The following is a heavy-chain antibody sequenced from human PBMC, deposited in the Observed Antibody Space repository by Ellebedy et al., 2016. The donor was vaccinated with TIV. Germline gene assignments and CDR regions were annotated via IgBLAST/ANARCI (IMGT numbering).Heavy chain of an antibody. D-gene: IGHD1-1*01. V-gene: IGHV3-48*02. Sequence: GESLKISCVGSGFIFSSNSMNWVRQAPGRGLEWVSYITSSSSTIYSADSVKGRLTISRDNAQNSVYLQMNSLSDEDTAVYYCARVGYGLYSMDVWGQGTTVTVSS. CDR2: ITSSSSTI. J-gene: IGHJ6*02. CDR1: GFIFSSNS. CDR3: ARVGYGLYSMDV.